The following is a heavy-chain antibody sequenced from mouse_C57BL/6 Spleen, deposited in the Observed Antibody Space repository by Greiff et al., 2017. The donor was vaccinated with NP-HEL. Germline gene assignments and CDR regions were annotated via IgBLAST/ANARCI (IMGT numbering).Heavy chain of an antibody. J-gene: IGHJ4*01. Sequence: QVHVKQSGPELVKPGASVKLSCKASGYTFTSYDINWVKQRPGQGLEWIGWIYPRDGSTKYNEKFKGKATLTVDTSSSTAYMELHSLTSEDSAVYFCARRGYDAMDYWGQGTSVTVSS. CDR2: IYPRDGST. V-gene: IGHV1-85*01. CDR3: ARRGYDAMDY. CDR1: GYTFTSYD.